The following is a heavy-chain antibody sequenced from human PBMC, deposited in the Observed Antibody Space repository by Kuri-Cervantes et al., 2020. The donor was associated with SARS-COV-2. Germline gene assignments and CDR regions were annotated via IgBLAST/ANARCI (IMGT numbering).Heavy chain of an antibody. J-gene: IGHJ6*03. CDR2: INPSGGST. V-gene: IGHV1-46*01. Sequence: ASVKVSCKASGYTFTSYYMHWVRQAPGQGLEWMGIINPSGGSTSYAQKFQGRVTMTRDTSISTAYMELSRLRSEDTAVYYCAREEVVVAATHYYYYYYMDVWGKGTTVTVSS. CDR1: GYTFTSYY. CDR3: AREEVVVAATHYYYYYYMDV. D-gene: IGHD2-15*01.